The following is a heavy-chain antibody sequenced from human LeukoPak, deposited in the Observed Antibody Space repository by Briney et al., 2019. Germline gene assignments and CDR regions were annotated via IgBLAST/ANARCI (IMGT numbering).Heavy chain of an antibody. J-gene: IGHJ5*02. V-gene: IGHV3-48*01. CDR3: ARGKHWFDP. Sequence: GGSLRLSCAASGFTFRNSAMTWVRQAPGKGLEWVSYISSSSSTIYYADSVKGRFTISRDNAKNSLYLQMNSLRAEDTAVYYCARGKHWFDPWGQGTLVTVSS. CDR1: GFTFRNSA. CDR2: ISSSSSTI.